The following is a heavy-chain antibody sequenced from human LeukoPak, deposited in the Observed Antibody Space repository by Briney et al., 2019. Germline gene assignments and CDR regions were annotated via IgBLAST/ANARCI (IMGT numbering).Heavy chain of an antibody. D-gene: IGHD3-10*01. Sequence: GESLKISCKTSGYTFTTYWIGWVRQMPGKGLEWMGLIHPIDSETRYSPSFQGQATISDDKSTSTAYLQWSGLKASDTGLYYCARGAFGASWYFDIWGRGTFVTVSS. CDR3: ARGAFGASWYFDI. V-gene: IGHV5-51*01. CDR2: IHPIDSET. CDR1: GYTFTTYW. J-gene: IGHJ2*01.